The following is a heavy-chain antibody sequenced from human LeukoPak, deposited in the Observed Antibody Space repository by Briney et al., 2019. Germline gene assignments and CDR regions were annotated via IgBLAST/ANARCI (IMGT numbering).Heavy chain of an antibody. V-gene: IGHV3-23*01. CDR1: GFTFSSHA. Sequence: GGSLRLSCAASGFTFSSHAMSWVRQAPGKGLEWVSAISGSGASTYYADSVKGRFTISRDNSKNTLYLQMNSLRAEDTAVYYCAKDSGSSGYPRGFDYWGQGILVTVSS. J-gene: IGHJ4*02. CDR3: AKDSGSSGYPRGFDY. CDR2: ISGSGAST. D-gene: IGHD3-22*01.